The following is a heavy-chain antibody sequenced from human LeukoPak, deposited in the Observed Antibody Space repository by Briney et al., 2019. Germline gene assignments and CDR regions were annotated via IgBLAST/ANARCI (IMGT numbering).Heavy chain of an antibody. CDR3: ARGLNYGSSGYYFDS. Sequence: SETLSLTCTVSGASITSSNYYWLWLRQPPGKGLEWIGSIYYTGITYYNLPLKSRVTISVDTSKYQCSLRLSSVTAADTAVYYCARGLNYGSSGYYFDSWGPGTLVTVSS. D-gene: IGHD3-22*01. CDR2: IYYTGIT. V-gene: IGHV4-39*07. CDR1: GASITSSNYY. J-gene: IGHJ4*02.